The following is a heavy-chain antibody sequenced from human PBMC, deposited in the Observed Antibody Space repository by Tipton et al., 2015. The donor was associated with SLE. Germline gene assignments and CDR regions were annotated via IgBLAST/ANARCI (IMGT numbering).Heavy chain of an antibody. Sequence: TLSLTCAVYGGSFSGYYWSWFRQPPGKGLEWIGEINHSGSTNYNPSLKSRVTISVDTSKNQFSLKLSSVTAADTAVYYCARDSPHGVGKDYWGQGTLVTVSS. CDR3: ARDSPHGVGKDY. V-gene: IGHV4-34*01. CDR1: GGSFSGYY. J-gene: IGHJ4*02. CDR2: INHSGST. D-gene: IGHD7-27*01.